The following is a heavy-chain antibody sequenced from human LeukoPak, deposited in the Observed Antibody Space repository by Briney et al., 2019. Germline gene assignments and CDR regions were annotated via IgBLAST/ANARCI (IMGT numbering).Heavy chain of an antibody. D-gene: IGHD5-18*01. J-gene: IGHJ4*02. V-gene: IGHV4-34*01. CDR1: GGSFSGYY. CDR3: ARRGGTAMAPLPFDY. CDR2: INHSGST. Sequence: SETLSLTCAVYGGSFSGYYWGWIRQPPGKGLEWIGEINHSGSTNYNPSLKSRVTISVDTSKNQFSLKLSSVTAADTAVYYCARRGGTAMAPLPFDYWGQGTLVTVSS.